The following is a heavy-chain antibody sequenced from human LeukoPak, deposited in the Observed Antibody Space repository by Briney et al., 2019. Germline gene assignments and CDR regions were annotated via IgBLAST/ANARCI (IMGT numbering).Heavy chain of an antibody. D-gene: IGHD3-3*01. V-gene: IGHV3-23*01. CDR2: ISGSGGST. CDR1: GFTFSSYA. J-gene: IGHJ4*02. CDR3: AKDQREYYDFWSGPPAFDY. Sequence: GGSLRLSCAASGFTFSSYAMHWVRQAPGKGLEWVSAISGSGGSTYYADSVKGRFTISRDNSKNTLYLQMNSLRAEDTAVYYCAKDQREYYDFWSGPPAFDYWGQGTLVTVSS.